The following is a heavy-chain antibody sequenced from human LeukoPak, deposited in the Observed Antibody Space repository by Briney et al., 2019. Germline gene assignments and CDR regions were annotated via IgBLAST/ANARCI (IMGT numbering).Heavy chain of an antibody. V-gene: IGHV4-59*11. CDR1: GGSLGSHV. D-gene: IGHD1-26*01. Sequence: ETLSLTCTVSGGSLGSHVCGWIWQRPGRGLGWSGCIYYDGGPGSTPFLTKYSPTLESPVTISIDTSEKQISLNLTAVTAADTAAYYCARLLAGAPPIWGQGTLLIVSS. CDR3: ARLLAGAPPI. CDR2: IYYDGGPGSTPFLT. J-gene: IGHJ4*02.